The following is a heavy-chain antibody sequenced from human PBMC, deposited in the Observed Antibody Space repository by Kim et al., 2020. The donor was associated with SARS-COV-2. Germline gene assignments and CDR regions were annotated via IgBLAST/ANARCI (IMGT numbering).Heavy chain of an antibody. V-gene: IGHV3-33*05. CDR1: GFTFSSYG. CDR3: ARDGHYDSSGYYIDY. CDR2: ISYDGSNK. J-gene: IGHJ4*02. Sequence: GGSLRLSCAASGFTFSSYGMHWVRQAPGKGLEWVAVISYDGSNKYYADSVKGRFTISRDNSKNTLYLQMNSLRAEDTAVYYCARDGHYDSSGYYIDYWGQGTLVTVSS. D-gene: IGHD3-22*01.